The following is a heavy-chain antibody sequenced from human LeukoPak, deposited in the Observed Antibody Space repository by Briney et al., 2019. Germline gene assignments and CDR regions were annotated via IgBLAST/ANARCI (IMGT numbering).Heavy chain of an antibody. Sequence: GGSLRLSCAASALRFSSFAMTWVRQVPGKGLEWVSGIRGSGETTYYADSVKGRFTISRDNSREMLYLQMNSLRVEDTAVYYCAKDPNGDYVGAFDSWGQGTMVTVS. D-gene: IGHD4-17*01. CDR1: ALRFSSFA. J-gene: IGHJ3*02. CDR3: AKDPNGDYVGAFDS. V-gene: IGHV3-23*01. CDR2: IRGSGETT.